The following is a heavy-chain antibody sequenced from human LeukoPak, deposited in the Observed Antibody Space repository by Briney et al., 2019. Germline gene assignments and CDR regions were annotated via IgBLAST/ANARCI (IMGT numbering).Heavy chain of an antibody. Sequence: SETLSLTCTVSGGSISSYYWSWIRQPPGKGLEWIGYIYYSGSTNYNPSLKSRVTMSVDTSKKQFSLKLRFVTAADTAVYYCARHQNPYYYDSSGYRDGSFDYWGQGTLVTVSS. V-gene: IGHV4-59*08. CDR3: ARHQNPYYYDSSGYRDGSFDY. CDR2: IYYSGST. D-gene: IGHD3-22*01. J-gene: IGHJ4*02. CDR1: GGSISSYY.